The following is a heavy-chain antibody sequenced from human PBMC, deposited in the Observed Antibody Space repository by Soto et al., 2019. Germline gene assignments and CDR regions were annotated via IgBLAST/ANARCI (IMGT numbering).Heavy chain of an antibody. CDR1: GYTFINYG. V-gene: IGHV1-18*01. Sequence: QVPLVQSGAEVKKPGASVKVSCKASGYTFINYGFSWVRQAPGQGLEWMGWISAYSGNTNYAQKFQGRVTMTTDTSTSTGYMELRSLRYDDTAVYYCARVISGRGASYSYYMDVWGKGTTVTVSS. D-gene: IGHD3-16*01. CDR3: ARVISGRGASYSYYMDV. J-gene: IGHJ6*03. CDR2: ISAYSGNT.